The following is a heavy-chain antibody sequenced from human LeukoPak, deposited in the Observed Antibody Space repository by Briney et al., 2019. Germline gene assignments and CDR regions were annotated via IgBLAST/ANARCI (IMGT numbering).Heavy chain of an antibody. CDR1: GFTFSSYA. Sequence: PGGSLRLSCAASGFTFSSYAMSWVRQAPGKGLEWVSAISGSGGSTYYADSVKGRFTISRDNSKNTLYLQRNSLRAEDTAVYYCAKDERSSSWILDAFDIWGQGTMVTVSS. J-gene: IGHJ3*02. V-gene: IGHV3-23*01. D-gene: IGHD6-13*01. CDR3: AKDERSSSWILDAFDI. CDR2: ISGSGGST.